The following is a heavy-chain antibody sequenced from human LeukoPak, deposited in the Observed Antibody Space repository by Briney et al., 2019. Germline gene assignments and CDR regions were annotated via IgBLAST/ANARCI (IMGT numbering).Heavy chain of an antibody. J-gene: IGHJ6*02. CDR3: ARDRGSREDGMVV. CDR1: GFTFSSYG. CDR2: IWYDGNNK. V-gene: IGHV3-33*01. Sequence: GGSLRLSCAASGFTFSSYGIHWVRQAPGQGLEWVAVIWYDGNNKNYADFVKGRFTISRDNSKNTLYRQLHSLRAEDTGVYDCARDRGSREDGMVVWGQGTTVTVSS. D-gene: IGHD3-10*01.